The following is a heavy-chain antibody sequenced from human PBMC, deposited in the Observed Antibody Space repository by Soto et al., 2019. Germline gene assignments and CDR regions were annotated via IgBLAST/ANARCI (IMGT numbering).Heavy chain of an antibody. CDR1: GGTFSSYA. D-gene: IGHD6-6*01. CDR2: IIPIFGTA. CDR3: ARGMQLGTYYNGMDV. Sequence: SVKVSCKASGGTFSSYAISWVRQAPGQGLEWMGGIIPIFGTANYAQKFQGRVTITADESTSTAYMELSSLRSEDTAVYYCARGMQLGTYYNGMDVWGQGTTVTVSS. V-gene: IGHV1-69*13. J-gene: IGHJ6*02.